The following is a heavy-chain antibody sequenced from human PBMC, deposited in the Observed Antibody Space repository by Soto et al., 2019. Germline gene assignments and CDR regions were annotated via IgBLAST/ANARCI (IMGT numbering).Heavy chain of an antibody. CDR2: IIPIFGTA. Sequence: EASVKVSCKASGYTFTSYYMHWVRQAPGQGLEWMGGIIPIFGTANYAQKFQGRVTITADESTSTAYMELSSLRSEDTAVYYCARDGAVPYYDILTGYSGSYYYGMDVWGQGTTVTVSS. D-gene: IGHD3-9*01. V-gene: IGHV1-69*13. CDR3: ARDGAVPYYDILTGYSGSYYYGMDV. CDR1: GYTFTSYY. J-gene: IGHJ6*02.